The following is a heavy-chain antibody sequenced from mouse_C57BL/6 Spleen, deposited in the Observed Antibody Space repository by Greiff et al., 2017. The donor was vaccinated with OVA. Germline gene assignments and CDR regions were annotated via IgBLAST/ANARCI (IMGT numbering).Heavy chain of an antibody. D-gene: IGHD2-3*01. CDR2: ISSGSSTI. Sequence: DVKLQESGGGLVKPGGSLKLSCAASGFTFSDYGMHWVRQAPEKGLEWVAYISSGSSTIYYADTVKGRFTISRDNAKNTLFLQMTSLRSEDTAMYYCARDGYSVYYFDYWGQGTTLTVSS. V-gene: IGHV5-17*01. J-gene: IGHJ2*01. CDR3: ARDGYSVYYFDY. CDR1: GFTFSDYG.